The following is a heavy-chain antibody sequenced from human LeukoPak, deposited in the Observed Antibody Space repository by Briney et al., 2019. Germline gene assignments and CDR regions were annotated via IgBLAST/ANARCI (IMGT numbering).Heavy chain of an antibody. Sequence: GGSLRLSCAASGFTFSSYAMSWVRQAPGKGLEWVSAISGSGGNTYYADSVKGRFTISRDNSKNTLYLQMNSLRAEDTAVYYCATQERGTYFGYWGQGTLVTVSS. D-gene: IGHD1-1*01. J-gene: IGHJ4*02. CDR1: GFTFSSYA. CDR3: ATQERGTYFGY. V-gene: IGHV3-23*01. CDR2: ISGSGGNT.